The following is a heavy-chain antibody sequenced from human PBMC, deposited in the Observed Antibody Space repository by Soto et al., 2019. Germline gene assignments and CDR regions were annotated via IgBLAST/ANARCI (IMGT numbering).Heavy chain of an antibody. CDR1: GYSFTSYW. CDR2: IDPSDSYT. D-gene: IGHD6-6*01. J-gene: IGHJ6*02. CDR3: AKGRSIAARPGYYYYGMDV. V-gene: IGHV5-10-1*01. Sequence: GESLKISCKGSGYSFTSYWISWVRQMPGKGLEWMGRIDPSDSYTNYSPSFQGHVTISADKSISTAYLQWSSLKASDTAMYYCAKGRSIAARPGYYYYGMDVWGQGTTVTVS.